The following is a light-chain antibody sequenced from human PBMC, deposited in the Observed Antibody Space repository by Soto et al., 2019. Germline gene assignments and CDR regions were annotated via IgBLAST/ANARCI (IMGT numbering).Light chain of an antibody. Sequence: QSVLTQPPSASGSPGQSVTVSCTGTSSDVGGYKYVSWYQQHPGKAPKLMIYEVSKRPSGVPDRFSGSKSGNTASLTVSGLQAEDEADYYCSSYAGSNTDYVFXTGTKVTVL. CDR2: EVS. J-gene: IGLJ1*01. V-gene: IGLV2-8*01. CDR3: SSYAGSNTDYV. CDR1: SSDVGGYKY.